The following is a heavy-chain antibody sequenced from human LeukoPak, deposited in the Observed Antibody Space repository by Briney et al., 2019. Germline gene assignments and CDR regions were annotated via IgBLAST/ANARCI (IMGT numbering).Heavy chain of an antibody. D-gene: IGHD2-21*02. Sequence: SETLFLTCTVSGGSISSRTYYWAWIRQPPGKGLEWIGSINYSGQLTYNPSLKSRVTVSLDTSRNQFSLTLRSVTAADTAVYYCARDFGDWRTDYWGQGTLVTVSS. CDR1: GGSISSRTYY. CDR2: INYSGQL. CDR3: ARDFGDWRTDY. J-gene: IGHJ4*02. V-gene: IGHV4-39*07.